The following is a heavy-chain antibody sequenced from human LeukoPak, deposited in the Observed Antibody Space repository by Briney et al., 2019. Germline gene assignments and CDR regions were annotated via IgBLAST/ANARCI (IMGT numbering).Heavy chain of an antibody. CDR2: IWHDGSHK. J-gene: IGHJ4*02. Sequence: GGSLRLSCAASGFAFNTYAMHWVRQALGQGLEWVALIWHDGSHKFYSNSVRGQFTISRDNSKNTVSLQMNNLRPEDTAVYYCAREIFGSGSHPDFWGQGTLVTVSS. V-gene: IGHV3-33*01. CDR1: GFAFNTYA. D-gene: IGHD3-10*01. CDR3: AREIFGSGSHPDF.